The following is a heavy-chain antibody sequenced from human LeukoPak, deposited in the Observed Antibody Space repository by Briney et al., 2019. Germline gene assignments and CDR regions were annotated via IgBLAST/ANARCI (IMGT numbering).Heavy chain of an antibody. CDR2: IYPGDSDT. Sequence: GESLKISCKGSGYSFTNYWIGWVRQMPGQGLEWMGTIYPGDSDTRYNPSFQGQVIISADKSISTAYLQWSSLKASDTAMFYCATAIASAGGLNYWGQGTLVTVSS. V-gene: IGHV5-51*01. CDR3: ATAIASAGGLNY. D-gene: IGHD6-13*01. CDR1: GYSFTNYW. J-gene: IGHJ4*02.